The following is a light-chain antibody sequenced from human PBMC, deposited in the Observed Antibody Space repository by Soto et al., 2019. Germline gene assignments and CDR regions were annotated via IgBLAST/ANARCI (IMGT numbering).Light chain of an antibody. Sequence: EIVMTQSPATLSVSPGERATLSCRASQSLSSNLAWYQQKPGQAPRLLIYGASTRATGIPARFSGSGSGTEFTHTISSLQSEDFAVYYCQQCNNWPHTFGQGTKVEIK. J-gene: IGKJ1*01. CDR2: GAS. V-gene: IGKV3-15*01. CDR3: QQCNNWPHT. CDR1: QSLSSN.